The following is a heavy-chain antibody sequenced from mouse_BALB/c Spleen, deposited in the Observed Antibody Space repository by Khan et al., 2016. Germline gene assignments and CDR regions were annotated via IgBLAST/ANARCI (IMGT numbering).Heavy chain of an antibody. Sequence: QVQLQQSGAELMKPGASVKMSCKASGYTFSSYWIEWVKQRPGHGLEWIGEILPGSGTTNYNENFKVKATFTADTSSNTAYMQLSTLTSEDSDVYYWARGAYWGQGTLVTVSA. CDR2: ILPGSGTT. V-gene: IGHV1-9*01. CDR1: GYTFSSYW. CDR3: ARGAY. J-gene: IGHJ3*01.